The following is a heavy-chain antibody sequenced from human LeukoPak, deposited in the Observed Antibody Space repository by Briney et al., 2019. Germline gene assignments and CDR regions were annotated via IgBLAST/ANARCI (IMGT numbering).Heavy chain of an antibody. CDR1: GYTFISYG. Sequence: GASVKVSCKASGYTFISYGISWVRQAPGQGLEWMGWISAYNGNTNYAQKLQGRVTMTTDTSTSTAYMELRSLRSDDTAVYYCARVRVVPAANYFDYWGQGTLVTVSP. V-gene: IGHV1-18*04. CDR2: ISAYNGNT. J-gene: IGHJ4*02. D-gene: IGHD2-2*01. CDR3: ARVRVVPAANYFDY.